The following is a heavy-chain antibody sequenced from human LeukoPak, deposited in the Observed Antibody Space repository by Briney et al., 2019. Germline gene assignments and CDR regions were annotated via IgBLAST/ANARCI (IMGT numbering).Heavy chain of an antibody. J-gene: IGHJ6*02. Sequence: GGSLRLSCAASGFTFDDYTMHWVRQAPGKGLEWVSLISWDGGSTYYADSVKGRFTFSRDNSKNSLYLQMNSLRTEDTALYYCAKEGNYYGMDVWGQGTTVTVSS. D-gene: IGHD3-10*01. CDR2: ISWDGGST. V-gene: IGHV3-43*01. CDR1: GFTFDDYT. CDR3: AKEGNYYGMDV.